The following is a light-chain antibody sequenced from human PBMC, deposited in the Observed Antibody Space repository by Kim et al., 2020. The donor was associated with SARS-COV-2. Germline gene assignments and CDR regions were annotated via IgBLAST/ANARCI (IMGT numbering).Light chain of an antibody. CDR2: VAS. V-gene: IGKV1-8*01. J-gene: IGKJ5*01. CDR3: QQYYTYPIT. Sequence: AIRMTQSPFSLSASTGDRVTITCRASQDINNYLAWYQQKPGKAPKLLMYVASTLQSGVPSRFSGSGSGTDFSLTISCLRSEDFATYFCQQYYTYPITFGQGTRLEIK. CDR1: QDINNY.